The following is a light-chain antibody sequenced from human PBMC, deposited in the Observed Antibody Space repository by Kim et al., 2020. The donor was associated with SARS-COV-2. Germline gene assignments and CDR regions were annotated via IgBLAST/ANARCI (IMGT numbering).Light chain of an antibody. V-gene: IGLV1-40*01. CDR1: SSNIGAGYD. CDR3: QSYDSSLNWV. CDR2: GNS. J-gene: IGLJ3*02. Sequence: QSVLTQPPSVSGAPGQRVTISSTGSSSNIGAGYDVHWYQQLPGTAPKLLIYGNSNRPSGVPDRFSGSKSGTSASLAITGLQAEDEADYYCQSYDSSLNWVFGGGTQLTVL.